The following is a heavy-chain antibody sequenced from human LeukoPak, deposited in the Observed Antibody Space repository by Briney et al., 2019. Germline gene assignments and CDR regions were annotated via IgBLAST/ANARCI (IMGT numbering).Heavy chain of an antibody. V-gene: IGHV1-24*01. CDR3: VCCSSTSCYGGYYFDY. CDR2: FDPEDGET. CDR1: GYTLTELS. J-gene: IGHJ4*02. D-gene: IGHD2-2*01. Sequence: ASVKVSCKVSGYTLTELSMHWVRQAPGKGLEWMGGFDPEDGETIYAQKFQGRVTMTEDTSTDTAYMELSSLRSEDTAVYYCVCCSSTSCYGGYYFDYWGQGTLGTVSS.